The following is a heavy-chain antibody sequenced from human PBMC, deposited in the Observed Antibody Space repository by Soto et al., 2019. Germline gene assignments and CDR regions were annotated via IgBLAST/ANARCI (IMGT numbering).Heavy chain of an antibody. J-gene: IGHJ4*02. CDR3: ARGRSYDFWSGYPRLAYYFDY. V-gene: IGHV1-46*03. D-gene: IGHD3-3*01. Sequence: PSVKVSCKASGYTFTSYYMHWVRQAPGQGLEWMGIINPSGGSTSYAQKFQGRVTMTRDTSTSTVYMELSSLRSEDTAVYYCARGRSYDFWSGYPRLAYYFDYWGQGTLVTVSS. CDR2: INPSGGST. CDR1: GYTFTSYY.